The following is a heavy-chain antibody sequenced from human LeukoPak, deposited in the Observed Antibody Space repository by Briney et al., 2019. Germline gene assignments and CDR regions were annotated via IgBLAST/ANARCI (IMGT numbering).Heavy chain of an antibody. Sequence: PETLSLTCTVSGDSISSYYWSWIRQPPGKGLEWIGYIYYSGSTNYNPSLKSRVTISVDTSKNQFSLKLSSVTAADTAVYYCARDGIAAAGSYWYFDLWGRGTLVTVSS. V-gene: IGHV4-59*01. D-gene: IGHD6-13*01. CDR1: GDSISSYY. J-gene: IGHJ2*01. CDR2: IYYSGST. CDR3: ARDGIAAAGSYWYFDL.